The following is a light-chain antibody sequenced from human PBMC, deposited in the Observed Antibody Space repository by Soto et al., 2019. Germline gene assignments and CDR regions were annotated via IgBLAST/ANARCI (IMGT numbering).Light chain of an antibody. CDR2: DAS. J-gene: IGKJ5*01. CDR1: HVVIDV. CDR3: QQYDNLPLI. Sequence: IQMTQSPSSLSASIGDRVTITCRASHVVIDVFAWYQRKPGEVPRRLIYDASSLETGVPSRFSGSGSGTDFTFTISSLQPEDFATYYCQQYDNLPLIFGQGTRLE. V-gene: IGKV1-33*01.